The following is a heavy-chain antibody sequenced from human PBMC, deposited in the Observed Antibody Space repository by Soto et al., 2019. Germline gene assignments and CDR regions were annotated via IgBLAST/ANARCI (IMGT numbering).Heavy chain of an antibody. D-gene: IGHD3-9*01. CDR3: ARVIVLTGYYGWFDP. Sequence: SETLSLTCAVSGGSISSGGYSWSWIGQPPGKGLEWIGYIYHSGSTYYNPSLKSRVTISVDRSKNQFSLKLSSVTAADTAVYYCARVIVLTGYYGWFDPWGQGTLVTVSS. CDR1: GGSISSGGYS. J-gene: IGHJ5*02. CDR2: IYHSGST. V-gene: IGHV4-30-2*01.